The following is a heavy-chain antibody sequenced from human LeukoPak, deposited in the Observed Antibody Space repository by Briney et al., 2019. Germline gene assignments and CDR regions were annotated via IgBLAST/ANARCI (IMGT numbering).Heavy chain of an antibody. D-gene: IGHD3-22*01. CDR3: AKYDTSVNFDY. V-gene: IGHV3-15*01. CDR2: IKSKTDGGTT. Sequence: GGSLRLSCVAYGFSFTNAWMSWVRQAPGKGLEWVGHIKSKTDGGTTDYAAPAKGRFIISGDDSKHTLYLQMNSLKTDDTAVYFCAKYDTSVNFDYWGQGTLVTVSS. J-gene: IGHJ4*02. CDR1: GFSFTNAW.